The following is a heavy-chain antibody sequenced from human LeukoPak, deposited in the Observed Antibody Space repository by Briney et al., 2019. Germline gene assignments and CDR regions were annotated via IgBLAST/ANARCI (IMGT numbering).Heavy chain of an antibody. J-gene: IGHJ4*02. CDR2: ISAYNGNT. CDR1: GYTFTSYG. V-gene: IGHV1-18*01. D-gene: IGHD6-19*01. Sequence: ASVKVSCKASGYTFTSYGISWVRQAPGQGLEWMGWISAYNGNTNYAQKLQGRVTMTTDTSTSIAYMELRSLRSDDTAVYYCARDVARIAVAKGPFDYWGQGTLVTVSS. CDR3: ARDVARIAVAKGPFDY.